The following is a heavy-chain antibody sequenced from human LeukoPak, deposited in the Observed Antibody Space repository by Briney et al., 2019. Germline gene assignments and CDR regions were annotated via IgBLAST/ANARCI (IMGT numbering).Heavy chain of an antibody. V-gene: IGHV3-48*03. Sequence: GGSLRLSCAASGFTFTGYEMNWVRQAPGKGLEWVSSISRTGSTMYYADSVKGRFTISRDNAKNSLYLQMNSLRAEDTSVYYCARAAYMVRGVIITPPFDYWGQGALVTVSS. CDR2: ISRTGSTM. CDR1: GFTFTGYE. CDR3: ARAAYMVRGVIITPPFDY. D-gene: IGHD3-10*01. J-gene: IGHJ4*02.